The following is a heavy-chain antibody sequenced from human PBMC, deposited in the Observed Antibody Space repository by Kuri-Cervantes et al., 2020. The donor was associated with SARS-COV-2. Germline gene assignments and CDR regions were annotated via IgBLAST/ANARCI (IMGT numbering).Heavy chain of an antibody. CDR1: GFTFSSYW. Sequence: GGSLRLSCAASGFTFSSYWMHWVRQAPGKGLVWVSRIKSDGSTTTYADFVKGRFTVSRDNARNTLYLQMNSLGVEDTALYYCVRLGGDNGLDYWGQGALVTVSS. V-gene: IGHV3-74*03. D-gene: IGHD3-16*01. CDR2: IKSDGSTT. J-gene: IGHJ4*02. CDR3: VRLGGDNGLDY.